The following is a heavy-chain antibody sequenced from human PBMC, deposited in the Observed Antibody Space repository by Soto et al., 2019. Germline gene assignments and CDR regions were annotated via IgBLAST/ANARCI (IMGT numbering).Heavy chain of an antibody. CDR2: IYYSGTT. CDR1: GGSISSGGYY. V-gene: IGHV4-31*03. J-gene: IGHJ5*02. D-gene: IGHD2-2*01. Sequence: SETLSLTCTVSGGSISSGGYYWSWIRQHQGKGLEWIGYIYYSGTTYYNLSLKSRVTISVDTSKNQFSLKLSSVSAADTALYYCARCSLVVVPAPGFDPWGRGTLVTVS. CDR3: ARCSLVVVPAPGFDP.